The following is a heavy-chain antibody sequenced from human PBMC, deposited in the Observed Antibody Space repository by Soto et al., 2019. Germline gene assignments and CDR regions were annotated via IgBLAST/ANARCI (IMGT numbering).Heavy chain of an antibody. CDR3: GGLLAAAGTGY. CDR2: VCASGTNI. Sequence: GGSLRLSCAASGFTFSSYAMTWVRQAPGKGLEWVSSVCASGTNIYYADSVKGRFTISRDNSKNTLYLQMNGLRGEDTAVYYCGGLLAAAGTGYWGQGTLVTVSS. D-gene: IGHD6-13*01. J-gene: IGHJ4*02. CDR1: GFTFSSYA. V-gene: IGHV3-23*01.